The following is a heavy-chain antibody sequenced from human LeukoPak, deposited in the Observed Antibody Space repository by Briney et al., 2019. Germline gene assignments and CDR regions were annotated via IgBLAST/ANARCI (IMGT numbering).Heavy chain of an antibody. V-gene: IGHV3-33*01. CDR3: ARALVVAATLNWFDP. D-gene: IGHD2-15*01. CDR1: GFTFSSYG. CDR2: IWYDGSNK. Sequence: PGRSLRLSCAASGFTFSSYGMHWVRQAPGKGLEWVAVIWYDGSNKYYADSVKGRFTISRDNSKNTLYLQMNSLRSEDTAVYYCARALVVAATLNWFDPWGQGTLVTVSS. J-gene: IGHJ5*02.